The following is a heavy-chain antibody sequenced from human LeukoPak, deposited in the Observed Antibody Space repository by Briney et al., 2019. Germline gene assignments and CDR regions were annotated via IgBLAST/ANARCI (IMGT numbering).Heavy chain of an antibody. V-gene: IGHV3-48*03. J-gene: IGHJ6*03. CDR1: GFTFRSYE. CDR3: ARDESQYCSGTICYYYYMDV. Sequence: PGGSLRLSCEDSGFTFRSYEMNWVRQAPGKGLEWIAYLSSSGSAFSYADSVKGRFTIARDNAKNSVYLEMNSLRADDTAVYYCARDESQYCSGTICYYYYMDVWGKGTTVTISS. CDR2: LSSSGSAF. D-gene: IGHD2-15*01.